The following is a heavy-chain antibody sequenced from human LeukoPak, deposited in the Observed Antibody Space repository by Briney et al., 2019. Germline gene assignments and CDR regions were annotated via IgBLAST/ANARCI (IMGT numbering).Heavy chain of an antibody. CDR3: ARMSKQLGKYYFDY. V-gene: IGHV1-18*01. CDR2: ISAYNGNT. CDR1: GYTFTSYA. D-gene: IGHD6-13*01. Sequence: DSVKVSCKASGYTFTSYAISWVRQAPGPGLELMGWISAYNGNTNYAQKLQGRLTMTTDTSTSTAYMELWSLRSDDTAVYYCARMSKQLGKYYFDYWGQGTLVTVSS. J-gene: IGHJ4*02.